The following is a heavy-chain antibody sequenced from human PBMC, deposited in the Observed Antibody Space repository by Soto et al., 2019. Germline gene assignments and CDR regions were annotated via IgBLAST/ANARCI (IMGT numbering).Heavy chain of an antibody. J-gene: IGHJ4*02. D-gene: IGHD1-26*01. CDR1: GFTFDDYA. Sequence: GGSLRLSCAASGFTFDDYAMHWVRQAPGKGLEWVSGISWNSGSIGYADSVKGRFTISRDNAKNSLYLQMNSLRAEDTALYYCAKDIESGSYYYFDYWGQGTLVTVSS. CDR3: AKDIESGSYYYFDY. V-gene: IGHV3-9*01. CDR2: ISWNSGSI.